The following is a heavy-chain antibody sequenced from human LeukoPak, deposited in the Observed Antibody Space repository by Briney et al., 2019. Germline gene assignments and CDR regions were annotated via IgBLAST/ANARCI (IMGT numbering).Heavy chain of an antibody. V-gene: IGHV4-39*01. CDR1: GGSLSSSYYY. D-gene: IGHD6-13*01. CDR3: ARHAKQQLPGGRHWYFDL. Sequence: SETLSLTCTVSGGSLSSSYYYWGWIRQPPGKGLEWIGSIYYTGSTYYYPSLRSRVTISVDTSKNQFSLKLSSVTATDTAVYYCARHAKQQLPGGRHWYFDLWGRGTLVTVSS. J-gene: IGHJ2*01. CDR2: IYYTGST.